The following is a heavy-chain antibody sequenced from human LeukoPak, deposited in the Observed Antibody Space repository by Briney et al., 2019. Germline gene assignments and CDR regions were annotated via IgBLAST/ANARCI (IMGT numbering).Heavy chain of an antibody. V-gene: IGHV3-30*03. CDR1: GFTFSSYE. J-gene: IGHJ4*02. CDR2: TSYDGSNK. Sequence: GGSLRLSCAASGFTFSSYEMSWVRQAPGKGLEWVAVTSYDGSNKYYADSVKGRFTTSRDNSKNTLYLQMNSLRAEDTAVFYCARELGTGFDSWGQGTLVTVSS. CDR3: ARELGTGFDS.